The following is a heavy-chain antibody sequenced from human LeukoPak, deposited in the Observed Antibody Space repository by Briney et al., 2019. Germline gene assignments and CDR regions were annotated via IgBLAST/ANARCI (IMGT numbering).Heavy chain of an antibody. J-gene: IGHJ4*02. Sequence: PSETLPLTCTVSGGSISSYYWSWIRQPPGKGLEWIGYIYYSGSTNYNPSLKSRVTISVDTSKNQFSLKLSSVTAADTAVYYSARLISGGVVEIFDYWGQGTLVTVSS. V-gene: IGHV4-59*08. CDR1: GGSISSYY. CDR3: ARLISGGVVEIFDY. D-gene: IGHD3-16*01. CDR2: IYYSGST.